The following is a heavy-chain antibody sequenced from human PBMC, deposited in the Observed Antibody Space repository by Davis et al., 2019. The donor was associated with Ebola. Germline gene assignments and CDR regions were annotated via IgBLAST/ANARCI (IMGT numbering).Heavy chain of an antibody. CDR2: ISWNSISI. CDR3: VKVRWSASYFYYGMDV. V-gene: IGHV3-9*01. J-gene: IGHJ6*02. Sequence: SLKISCAASGFTFNNYAMHWVRQAPGKGLEWVSGISWNSISIGYADSVKGRFTISRDNANHSLYLQMNSLRPEDTALYYCVKVRWSASYFYYGMDVWGQGTTVTVSS. CDR1: GFTFNNYA. D-gene: IGHD2-8*01.